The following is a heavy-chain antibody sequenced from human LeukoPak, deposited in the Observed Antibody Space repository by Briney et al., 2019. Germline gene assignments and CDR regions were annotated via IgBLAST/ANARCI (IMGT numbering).Heavy chain of an antibody. J-gene: IGHJ5*02. CDR2: IYYSGST. D-gene: IGHD3-10*01. CDR3: ARGGYYGSGNDFRFDP. Sequence: TSETLSLTCTVSGGSINYNSYYWGWIRQPPGKGLEWIGSIYYSGSTYYNPSLESRVTISVDTSKNQFSLKLSSVTAADTAVYYCARGGYYGSGNDFRFDPWGQGTLVTVSS. CDR1: GGSINYNSYY. V-gene: IGHV4-39*07.